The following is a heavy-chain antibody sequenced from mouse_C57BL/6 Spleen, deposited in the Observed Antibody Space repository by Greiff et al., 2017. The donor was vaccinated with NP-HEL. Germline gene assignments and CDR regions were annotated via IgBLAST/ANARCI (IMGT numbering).Heavy chain of an antibody. CDR3: ARGVYYYGSSAWFAY. V-gene: IGHV5-16*01. J-gene: IGHJ3*01. CDR1: GFTFSDYY. D-gene: IGHD1-1*01. Sequence: EVKVVESEGGLVQPGSSMKLSCTASGFTFSDYYMAWVRQVPEKGLEWVANINYDGSSTYYLDSLKSRFIISRDNAKNILYLQMSSLKSEDTATYYCARGVYYYGSSAWFAYWGQGTLVTVSA. CDR2: INYDGSST.